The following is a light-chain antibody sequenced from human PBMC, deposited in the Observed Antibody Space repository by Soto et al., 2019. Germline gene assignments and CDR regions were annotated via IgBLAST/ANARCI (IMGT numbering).Light chain of an antibody. CDR3: QQYDSYSVST. CDR2: KAS. Sequence: DIQMTQSPSTLSASVGDGVTITCRASQTITTSLAWYQQKPGKAPKLLIYKASSLESGVPSRFRGSRAGTKFTLTISSRQPDDFATYYGQQYDSYSVSTFGQGTKVES. J-gene: IGKJ1*01. V-gene: IGKV1-5*03. CDR1: QTITTS.